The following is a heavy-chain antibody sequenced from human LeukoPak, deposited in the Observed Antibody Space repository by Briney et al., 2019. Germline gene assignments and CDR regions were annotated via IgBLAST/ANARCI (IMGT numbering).Heavy chain of an antibody. J-gene: IGHJ5*02. D-gene: IGHD2-15*01. Sequence: ASVKVSCKASGYTFTGYYMHWVRQAPGQGLEWMGWINPNSGGTNYAQKFQGRVTMTRDTSISTTYMELSRLRSDDTAVYYCARNFDVVVVVAAGFRFDPWGQGTLVTVS. V-gene: IGHV1-2*02. CDR3: ARNFDVVVVVAAGFRFDP. CDR1: GYTFTGYY. CDR2: INPNSGGT.